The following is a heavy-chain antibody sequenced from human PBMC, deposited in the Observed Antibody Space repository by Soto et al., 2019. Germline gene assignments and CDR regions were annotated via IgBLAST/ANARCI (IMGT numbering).Heavy chain of an antibody. Sequence: GGSLRLSCAASGFTFSSYAMSWVRQAPGKGLEWVSAISGSGGSTYYADSVKGRFTISRDNSKNTLYLQMNSLRAEDTAVYYCAKDAPEQTYYYDSSGYPDYWGQGTLVTVSS. D-gene: IGHD3-22*01. J-gene: IGHJ4*02. V-gene: IGHV3-23*01. CDR2: ISGSGGST. CDR1: GFTFSSYA. CDR3: AKDAPEQTYYYDSSGYPDY.